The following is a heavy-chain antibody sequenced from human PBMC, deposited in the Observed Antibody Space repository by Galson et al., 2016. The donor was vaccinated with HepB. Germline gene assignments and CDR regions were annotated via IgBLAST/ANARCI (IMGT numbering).Heavy chain of an antibody. D-gene: IGHD3-10*01. CDR3: ARASGIRGIKGAMDV. Sequence: SLRLSCAASGFSVSNNYMSWVRQALGKGLECVSVIHDDGSTNYADSVMGRFTISRDNSKNKLYLEMNSLRAEDVAVYYCARASGIRGIKGAMDVWGQGTTVSVSS. J-gene: IGHJ6*02. V-gene: IGHV3-53*01. CDR2: IHDDGST. CDR1: GFSVSNNY.